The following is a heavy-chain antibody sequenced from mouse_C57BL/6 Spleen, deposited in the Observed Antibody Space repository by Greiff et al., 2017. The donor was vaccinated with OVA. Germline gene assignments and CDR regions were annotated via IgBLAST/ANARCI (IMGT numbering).Heavy chain of an antibody. CDR1: GYTFTSYW. J-gene: IGHJ4*01. Sequence: QVQLQQPGTELVKPGASVKLSCKASGYTFTSYWMHWVKQRPGQGLEWIGIINPSNGGTNYNEKFKSKATLTVDKSSSTAYMQLSSLTSEDSAVDYCAGRGGYNDAMDYWGQGTSVTVSA. CDR3: AGRGGYNDAMDY. CDR2: INPSNGGT. V-gene: IGHV1-53*01. D-gene: IGHD2-2*01.